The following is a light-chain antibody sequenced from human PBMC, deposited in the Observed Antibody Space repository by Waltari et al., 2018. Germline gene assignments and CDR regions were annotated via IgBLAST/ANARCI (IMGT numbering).Light chain of an antibody. CDR3: CSYAGTKTFWV. Sequence: QSALTQPASVSGSPGQWITISCTGTNRDIGSYNFVSWYQHLPGKAPKLILYEVSKRPSGVSSRFSGSKSGNTASLTISWLQSDDEAEYSCCSYAGTKTFWVFGGGTKLTVL. CDR1: NRDIGSYNF. J-gene: IGLJ3*02. V-gene: IGLV2-23*02. CDR2: EVS.